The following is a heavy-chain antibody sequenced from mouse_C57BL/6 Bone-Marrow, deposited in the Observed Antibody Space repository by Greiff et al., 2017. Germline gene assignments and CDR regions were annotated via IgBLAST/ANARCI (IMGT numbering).Heavy chain of an antibody. Sequence: VQLQQPGAELVKPGASVKLSCKASGYTFTSYWMHWVKQRPGQGLAWIGMIHPNSGSTNYNEKFKSKATLTVDKSSSTAYMQLSSLTSEDSAVYYCAREGIYYDYDGRYYYAMDYWGQGTSVTVSS. V-gene: IGHV1-64*01. CDR1: GYTFTSYW. D-gene: IGHD2-4*01. CDR2: IHPNSGST. J-gene: IGHJ4*01. CDR3: AREGIYYDYDGRYYYAMDY.